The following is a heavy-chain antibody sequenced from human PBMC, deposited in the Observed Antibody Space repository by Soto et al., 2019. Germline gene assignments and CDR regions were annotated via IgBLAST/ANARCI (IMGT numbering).Heavy chain of an antibody. J-gene: IGHJ1*01. D-gene: IGHD1-1*01. Sequence: PSETLSLTCTVSGGSVSSGSYYWSWIRQPPGKGLEWIGYIYYSGSTNYNPSLKSRVTISVDTSKNQFSLKLSSVTAADTAVYYCARDSETGTRDFQHWGQGTLVTVSS. CDR3: ARDSETGTRDFQH. CDR1: GGSVSSGSYY. V-gene: IGHV4-61*01. CDR2: IYYSGST.